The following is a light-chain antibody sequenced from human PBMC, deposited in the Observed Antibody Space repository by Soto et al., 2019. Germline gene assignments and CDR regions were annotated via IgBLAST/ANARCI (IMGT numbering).Light chain of an antibody. CDR2: EVI. J-gene: IGLJ3*02. CDR1: SSDVGGYNY. Sequence: QSVLTQPPSASGSPGQSVTISCTGSSSDVGGYNYVAWYQQHPGKAPKLMIYEVIKRPSGVPDRFSGSKSGNTASLTVSGLQAEDEADYYCSSYADNNNWVFGGGTKLTVL. V-gene: IGLV2-8*01. CDR3: SSYADNNNWV.